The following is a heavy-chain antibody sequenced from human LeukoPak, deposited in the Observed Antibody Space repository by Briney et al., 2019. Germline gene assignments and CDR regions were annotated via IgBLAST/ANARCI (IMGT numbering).Heavy chain of an antibody. D-gene: IGHD2-15*01. CDR3: AREYEGYCSGGSCFRGTYNWFDP. J-gene: IGHJ5*02. V-gene: IGHV3-74*01. Sequence: GGSLRLSCAASGFTFSSYWMHWVRQAPGKGLVWVSHINSDGSSTSYADSVKGRFTISRDNAKNTLYLQMKSLRAEDTAVYYCAREYEGYCSGGSCFRGTYNWFDPWGQGTLVTVSS. CDR2: INSDGSST. CDR1: GFTFSSYW.